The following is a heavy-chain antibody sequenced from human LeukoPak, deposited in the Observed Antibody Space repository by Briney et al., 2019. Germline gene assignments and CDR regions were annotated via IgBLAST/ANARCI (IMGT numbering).Heavy chain of an antibody. CDR2: ISYDENHK. Sequence: TGGSLRLSCAASGFTFSSYGMHWVRQAPGKGLEWVAVISYDENHKYYADSVKGRFTISRDNSKNTLYLQMNSLRAEDTAVYYCAELGITMIGGVWGKGTTVTISS. J-gene: IGHJ6*04. CDR3: AELGITMIGGV. V-gene: IGHV3-30*18. D-gene: IGHD3-10*02. CDR1: GFTFSSYG.